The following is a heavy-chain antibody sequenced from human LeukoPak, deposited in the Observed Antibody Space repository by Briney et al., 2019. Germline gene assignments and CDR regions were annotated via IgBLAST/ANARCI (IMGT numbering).Heavy chain of an antibody. Sequence: PGGSLRLSCAASGFPLITNAINWVRQAPGKGLEWVSYISSSGSTIYYADSVKGRFTISRDNAKNSLYLQMNSLRAEDTAVYYCARDLGVVTAFFECWGQGTLVTVSS. CDR3: ARDLGVVTAFFEC. V-gene: IGHV3-48*03. D-gene: IGHD2-21*02. CDR2: ISSSGSTI. J-gene: IGHJ4*02. CDR1: GFPLITNA.